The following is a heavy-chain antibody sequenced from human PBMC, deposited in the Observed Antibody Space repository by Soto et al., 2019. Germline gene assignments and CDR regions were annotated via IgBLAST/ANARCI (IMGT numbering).Heavy chain of an antibody. CDR3: ARTSSNWGSRGLVDY. D-gene: IGHD6-13*01. CDR1: GFSLSTSGVG. Sequence: QITLKESGPTLVKPTQTLTLTCTFSGFSLSTSGVGVGWIRQPPGKALEWLAFLYWDDDKRYSPSLKSRLTITKDTAKNSVLLTMTNMEPVDTATYYCARTSSNWGSRGLVDYWGQGTLVTVAS. V-gene: IGHV2-5*02. J-gene: IGHJ4*02. CDR2: LYWDDDK.